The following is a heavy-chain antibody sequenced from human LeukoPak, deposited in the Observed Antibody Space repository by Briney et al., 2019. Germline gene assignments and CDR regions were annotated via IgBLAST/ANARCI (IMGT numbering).Heavy chain of an antibody. CDR3: ARATYDSSGYYLNHFKY. Sequence: GESLKISSKGSGYSATSYWIGWVRQMPGKDLEWMGIIYPGDSDTRYSLSFQGQVTISADKPISTAYLQWSSLKASDTAMYYCARATYDSSGYYLNHFKYWGQGTLVTVSS. J-gene: IGHJ4*02. CDR1: GYSATSYW. CDR2: IYPGDSDT. D-gene: IGHD3-22*01. V-gene: IGHV5-51*01.